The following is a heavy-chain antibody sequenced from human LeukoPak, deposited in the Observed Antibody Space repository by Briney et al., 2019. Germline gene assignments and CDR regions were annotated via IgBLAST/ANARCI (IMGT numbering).Heavy chain of an antibody. D-gene: IGHD2-2*01. Sequence: PGGSLRLSCAASGFTVSINYMSWVRQAPGEGLEWVSVIYSGGSTYYADSVKGRFTISRDNSKNTVYLQMNSLRAEDTAVYYCAKDLEGYCSSSCYAGMEFWGQGTLVTVSS. V-gene: IGHV3-53*05. CDR2: IYSGGST. CDR3: AKDLEGYCSSSCYAGMEF. J-gene: IGHJ4*02. CDR1: GFTVSINY.